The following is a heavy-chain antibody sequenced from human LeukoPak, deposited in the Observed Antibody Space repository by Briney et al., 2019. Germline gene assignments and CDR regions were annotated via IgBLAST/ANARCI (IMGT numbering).Heavy chain of an antibody. CDR2: IYYSGST. V-gene: IGHV4-59*01. CDR1: GGSISSYY. D-gene: IGHD4-17*01. Sequence: SETLSLTCTVSGGSISSYYWSWIRQPPGKGLEWIGYIYYSGSTNYNPSLKSRVTISVDTSKNQFSLKLSSVTAADTAVYCCATGTVTRKFDYWGQGTLVTVSS. J-gene: IGHJ4*02. CDR3: ATGTVTRKFDY.